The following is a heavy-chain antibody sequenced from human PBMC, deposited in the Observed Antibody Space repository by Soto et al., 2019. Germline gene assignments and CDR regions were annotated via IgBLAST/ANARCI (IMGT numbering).Heavy chain of an antibody. V-gene: IGHV3-53*01. J-gene: IGHJ4*02. CDR2: IYSGGST. D-gene: IGHD6-13*01. Sequence: GGSLRLSCAASGFIFSSYAMSWVRQAPGKGLEWVSAIYSGGSTYYADSVKGRFTISRDNSKNTLYLQMNSLRAEDTAVYYCARARSTAAGLFDYWGLGTLVTVSS. CDR1: GFIFSSYA. CDR3: ARARSTAAGLFDY.